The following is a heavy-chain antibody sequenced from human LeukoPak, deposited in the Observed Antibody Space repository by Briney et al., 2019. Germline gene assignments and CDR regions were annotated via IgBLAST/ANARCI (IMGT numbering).Heavy chain of an antibody. J-gene: IGHJ4*02. CDR2: IYHSGRT. Sequence: PSETLSLTCTVSGYSISSGYYWGWIRQPPGKGLEWIGSIYHSGRTFYNPSLKSRVTISVDTSKNQFSLKLTSVTAADTAVYYCGGSGSYYYFDYWGQGTLVTVSS. CDR3: GGSGSYYYFDY. V-gene: IGHV4-38-2*02. D-gene: IGHD3-10*01. CDR1: GYSISSGYY.